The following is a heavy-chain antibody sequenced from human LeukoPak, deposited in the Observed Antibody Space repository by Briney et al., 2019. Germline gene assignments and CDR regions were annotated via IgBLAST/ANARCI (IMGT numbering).Heavy chain of an antibody. J-gene: IGHJ4*02. Sequence: GGSLRLSCAASGFTFSSYAISWVRQAPGKGLEWVSAISGSGGSTYYADSVKGRFTISRDNSNNTLYLQMNSLRAEDTAVYYCAKHSSSWYQSYFDYWGQGTLVTVSS. CDR3: AKHSSSWYQSYFDY. V-gene: IGHV3-23*01. CDR1: GFTFSSYA. D-gene: IGHD6-13*01. CDR2: ISGSGGST.